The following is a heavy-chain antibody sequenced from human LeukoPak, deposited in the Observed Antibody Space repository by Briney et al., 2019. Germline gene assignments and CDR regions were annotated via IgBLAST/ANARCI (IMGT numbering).Heavy chain of an antibody. CDR2: MNPNSGNT. D-gene: IGHD2-15*01. J-gene: IGHJ4*02. CDR1: GYTFTSYD. V-gene: IGHV1-8*01. Sequence: GASVKVSCKASGYTFTSYDINWVRQATGQGLEWMGWMNPNSGNTGYAQKFQGRVTMTRNTSISTAYMELSSVRSEDTAVYYCARGRRDIVVVVAATPPYYFDYWGQGTLVTVSS. CDR3: ARGRRDIVVVVAATPPYYFDY.